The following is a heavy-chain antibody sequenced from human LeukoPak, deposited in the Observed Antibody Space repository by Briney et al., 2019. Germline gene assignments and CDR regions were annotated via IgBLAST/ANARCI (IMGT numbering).Heavy chain of an antibody. Sequence: GGSLRLSCAASGFTFSDYYMSWIRQAPGKGLEWVSYISSSSSYTNYVDSVKGRFTISRDNAKNSLYLQMNSLRAEDTAVYYCARDVAGYCSSTSCYYYYYGMDVWGKGTTVTVSS. J-gene: IGHJ6*04. CDR2: ISSSSSYT. D-gene: IGHD2-2*01. V-gene: IGHV3-11*06. CDR1: GFTFSDYY. CDR3: ARDVAGYCSSTSCYYYYYGMDV.